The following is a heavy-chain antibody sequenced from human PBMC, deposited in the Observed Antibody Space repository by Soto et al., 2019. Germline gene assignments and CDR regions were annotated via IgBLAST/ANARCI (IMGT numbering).Heavy chain of an antibody. CDR3: ARVNWNYELGYYYYMDV. D-gene: IGHD1-7*01. Sequence: QVQLVQSGAEVKKPGASVKVSCKAPGYTFTSYDINWVRQATGQGLEWMGWMNPNSGNTGYAQKFQGRVTMTRNTSISTAYMELSSLRSEDTAVYYCARVNWNYELGYYYYMDVWGKGTTVTVSS. CDR1: GYTFTSYD. J-gene: IGHJ6*03. V-gene: IGHV1-8*01. CDR2: MNPNSGNT.